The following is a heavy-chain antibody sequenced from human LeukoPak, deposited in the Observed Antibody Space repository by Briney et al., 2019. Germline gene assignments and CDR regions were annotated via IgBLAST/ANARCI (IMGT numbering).Heavy chain of an antibody. CDR2: IYTSGST. V-gene: IGHV4-4*07. J-gene: IGHJ3*02. D-gene: IGHD6-6*01. CDR1: GGSISSYY. Sequence: SETLSLTCTVSGGSISSYYWSWIRQPAGKGLEWIGRIYTSGSTNYNPSLKSRVTILVDKSKNQFSLKLSSVTAADTAVYYCARDSSSDAFDIWGQGTMVTVSS. CDR3: ARDSSSDAFDI.